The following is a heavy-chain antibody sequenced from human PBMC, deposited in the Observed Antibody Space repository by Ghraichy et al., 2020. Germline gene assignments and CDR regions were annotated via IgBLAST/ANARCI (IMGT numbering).Heavy chain of an antibody. V-gene: IGHV5-51*01. J-gene: IGHJ3*02. Sequence: GESLNISCKGSGYSFTSYWIGWVRQMPGKGLEWMGIIYPGDSDTRYSPSFQGQVTISADKSISTAYLQWSSLKASDTAMYYCARQGGDDYDIYDAFDIWGQGTMVTVSS. CDR1: GYSFTSYW. CDR3: ARQGGDDYDIYDAFDI. D-gene: IGHD3-9*01. CDR2: IYPGDSDT.